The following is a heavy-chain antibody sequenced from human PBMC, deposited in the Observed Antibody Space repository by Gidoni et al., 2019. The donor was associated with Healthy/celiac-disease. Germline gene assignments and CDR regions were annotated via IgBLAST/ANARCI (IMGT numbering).Heavy chain of an antibody. CDR3: AKDNTAMDLEYFQH. D-gene: IGHD5-18*01. Sequence: QVQLVESGGGVVQPGRSLRLSCAASGFPFSSYGMPWVRQAPGKGLAWVAVISYDGSNKYYADSVKGRFTISRDNSKNTLYLQMNSLRAEDTAVYYCAKDNTAMDLEYFQHWGQGTLVTVSS. V-gene: IGHV3-30*18. CDR1: GFPFSSYG. CDR2: ISYDGSNK. J-gene: IGHJ1*01.